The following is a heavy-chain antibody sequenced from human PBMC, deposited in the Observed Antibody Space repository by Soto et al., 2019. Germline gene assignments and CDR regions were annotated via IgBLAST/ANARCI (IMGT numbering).Heavy chain of an antibody. CDR3: ARDSEAAGYQD. CDR1: SGSVSSGTYY. CDR2: IYSSGST. Sequence: QVQLQESGPGLVKPSETLSLTCSVSSGSVSSGTYYWSWIRQPPGRGLERIGHIYSSGSTNYNPSLKSRVTIAVDTSKYQCSLILSSVTAADTAMYYWARDSEAAGYQDWGQGTLVTVAA. V-gene: IGHV4-61*01. D-gene: IGHD2-2*03. J-gene: IGHJ1*01.